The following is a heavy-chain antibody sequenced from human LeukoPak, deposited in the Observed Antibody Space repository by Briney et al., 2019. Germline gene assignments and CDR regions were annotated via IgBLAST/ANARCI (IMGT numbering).Heavy chain of an antibody. Sequence: SETLSLTCTVSGGSISSYYWSWIRQPPGKGLEWIGYIYHSGSTNYNPSLKSRVTISVGTSKNQFSLKLSSVTAADTAVYYCARVIAREYFDCWGQGTLVTVSS. D-gene: IGHD2-21*01. CDR3: ARVIAREYFDC. V-gene: IGHV4-59*08. J-gene: IGHJ4*02. CDR2: IYHSGST. CDR1: GGSISSYY.